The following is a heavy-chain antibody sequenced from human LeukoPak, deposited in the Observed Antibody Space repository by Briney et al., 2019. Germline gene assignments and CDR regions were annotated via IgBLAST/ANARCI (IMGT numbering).Heavy chain of an antibody. Sequence: KTSETLSLTCTVSDGSISSYYWSWIRQPPGKGLEWIGYIYYSGSTNYNPSLKSRVTISVDTSKNQFSLKLSSVTAADTAVYYCAREYSGSYYFDYWGQGTLVTVSS. J-gene: IGHJ4*02. CDR2: IYYSGST. CDR1: DGSISSYY. D-gene: IGHD1-26*01. CDR3: AREYSGSYYFDY. V-gene: IGHV4-59*01.